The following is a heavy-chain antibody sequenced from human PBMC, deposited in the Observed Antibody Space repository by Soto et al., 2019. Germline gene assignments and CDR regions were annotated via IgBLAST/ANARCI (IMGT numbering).Heavy chain of an antibody. CDR1: GGSISSSSYY. V-gene: IGHV4-39*01. D-gene: IGHD3-10*01. J-gene: IGHJ5*02. CDR3: ARHPPYYYGSGSLNWFDP. CDR2: IYYSGST. Sequence: SETLSLTCTVSGGSISSSSYYWGWIRQPPGKGLEWIGSIYYSGSTYYNPSLKSRVTISVDTSKNQFSLKLSSVTAADTAVYYCARHPPYYYGSGSLNWFDPLGQGTLVTVS.